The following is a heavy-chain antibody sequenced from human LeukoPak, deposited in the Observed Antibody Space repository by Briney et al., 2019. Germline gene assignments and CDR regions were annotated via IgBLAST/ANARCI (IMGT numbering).Heavy chain of an antibody. CDR2: IYSGGST. V-gene: IGHV3-53*01. J-gene: IGHJ4*02. CDR1: GFTVSSNY. Sequence: GGSLRLSCAASGFTVSSNYMSWVRQAPGKGLEWVSVIYSGGSTYYADSVKGRFTISRDNSKNTLYLQMNSLRAEDTAVYYCAKDSYYGGNSEIDYWGQGTLVTVSS. CDR3: AKDSYYGGNSEIDY. D-gene: IGHD4-23*01.